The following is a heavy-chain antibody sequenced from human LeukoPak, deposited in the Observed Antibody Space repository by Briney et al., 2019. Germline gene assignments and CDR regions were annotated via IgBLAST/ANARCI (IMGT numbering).Heavy chain of an antibody. V-gene: IGHV3-74*01. J-gene: IGHJ4*02. Sequence: GGSLRLSCVASGFTFSTYWMHWVRQAPGKGLVWVSRINSDGSSTTYADSVKGRFSISRDNAKNTLYLQMNSLRVEDTAVYYCARGRPHGNDYWGQGTLVTVSS. CDR1: GFTFSTYW. CDR3: ARGRPHGNDY. D-gene: IGHD4-23*01. CDR2: INSDGSST.